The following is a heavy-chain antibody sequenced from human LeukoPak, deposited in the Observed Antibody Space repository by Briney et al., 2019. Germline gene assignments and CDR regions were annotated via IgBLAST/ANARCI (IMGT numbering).Heavy chain of an antibody. Sequence: GGSLRLSCAASGFIFSRYNMNWVRQAPGKGLEWVSSISSSSDYIYYADSVKGRFTISRDNAKNSLHPQMNSLRAEDTAVYYCAKMGAYGSGSFHVWGQGTTVTVSS. CDR1: GFIFSRYN. V-gene: IGHV3-21*04. D-gene: IGHD3-10*01. CDR2: ISSSSDYI. J-gene: IGHJ6*02. CDR3: AKMGAYGSGSFHV.